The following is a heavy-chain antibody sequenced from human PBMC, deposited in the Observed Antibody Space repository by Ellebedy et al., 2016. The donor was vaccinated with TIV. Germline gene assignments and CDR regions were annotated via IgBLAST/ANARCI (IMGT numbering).Heavy chain of an antibody. V-gene: IGHV1-24*01. CDR2: FNPEDGET. D-gene: IGHD2-8*01. J-gene: IGHJ3*01. Sequence: AASVKVSCKISGYILTELSIHWVRQAPGKGLEWMGGFNPEDGETTNAQKFQGRVTITEDTSTDTAYMELSSLRSEDTAVYYCATDLRYCTNGESFKRFDAFDVWGQGTMVTVSS. CDR3: ATDLRYCTNGESFKRFDAFDV. CDR1: GYILTELS.